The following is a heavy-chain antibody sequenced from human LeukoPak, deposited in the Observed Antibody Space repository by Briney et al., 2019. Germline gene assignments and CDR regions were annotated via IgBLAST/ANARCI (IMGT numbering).Heavy chain of an antibody. CDR1: GFTFSNYA. D-gene: IGHD6-19*01. J-gene: IGHJ4*02. CDR2: IRGSGGGT. V-gene: IGHV3-23*01. Sequence: PGGSLRLSCAASGFTFSNYAMTWVRQAPGKGLGWVSTIRGSGGGTYYADSVKGRFTISRDNSKNTLYLQMNSLRDEDTALYYCAKAGIGGVGYFDYWGQGTLVTVSS. CDR3: AKAGIGGVGYFDY.